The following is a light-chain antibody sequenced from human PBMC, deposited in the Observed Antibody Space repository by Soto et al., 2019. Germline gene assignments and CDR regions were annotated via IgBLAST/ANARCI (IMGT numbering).Light chain of an antibody. J-gene: IGKJ1*01. CDR3: QQYENYWT. CDR2: AAS. Sequence: DIQMTQSPSSLSASVGDRVSITCRASQTIIRYLSWYQQKPGKAPKLLISAASSLQSGVSSRFRGSGSGTESTLTISSLQPEDFAVYYCQQYENYWTFGQGTKVDI. CDR1: QTIIRY. V-gene: IGKV1-39*01.